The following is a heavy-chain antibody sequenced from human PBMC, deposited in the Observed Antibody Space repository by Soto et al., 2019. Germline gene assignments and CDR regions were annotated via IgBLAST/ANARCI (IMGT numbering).Heavy chain of an antibody. Sequence: QVQLVQSGAEVKKPGASVKVSCKASGYTFTSYGINWVRQAPGQGLEWMGWISAYNGNTNYAQKLQGRVTMTTDTSTSTAYMELRSLRSDDTAVYYCARDQITIFGVVIDYYYGMDVWGQGTTVTVSS. CDR1: GYTFTSYG. J-gene: IGHJ6*02. CDR3: ARDQITIFGVVIDYYYGMDV. CDR2: ISAYNGNT. V-gene: IGHV1-18*01. D-gene: IGHD3-3*01.